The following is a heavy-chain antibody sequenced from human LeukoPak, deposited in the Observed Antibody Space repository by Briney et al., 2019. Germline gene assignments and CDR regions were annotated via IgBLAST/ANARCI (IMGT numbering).Heavy chain of an antibody. CDR3: ARGVTTYWAFDV. CDR1: GGSINSGTYY. V-gene: IGHV4-61*02. D-gene: IGHD4-17*01. CDR2: IYSSGST. Sequence: PSQTLSLACTVSGGSINSGTYYWGWIRQSAGKGLEWIVRIYSSGSTNYNPSLKSRVTMSVDTSKNQFSLKLSSVTAADAAVYYCARGVTTYWAFDVWGQGTMVTVSS. J-gene: IGHJ3*01.